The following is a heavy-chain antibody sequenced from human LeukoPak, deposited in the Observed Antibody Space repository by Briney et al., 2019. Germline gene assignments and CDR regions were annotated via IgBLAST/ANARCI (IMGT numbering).Heavy chain of an antibody. CDR1: GYIFTDHF. CDR2: INPNSGGT. Sequence: ASVKVSCKASGYIFTDHFMQWVRHAPGQGLEWMGWINPNSGGTSYAQKFKGRVTMTRDTSISTVYMELSRLGSDDTAVYYCARDYELGTPSSAYEFFDYWGQGTLVTVSS. V-gene: IGHV1-2*02. D-gene: IGHD2-21*01. J-gene: IGHJ4*02. CDR3: ARDYELGTPSSAYEFFDY.